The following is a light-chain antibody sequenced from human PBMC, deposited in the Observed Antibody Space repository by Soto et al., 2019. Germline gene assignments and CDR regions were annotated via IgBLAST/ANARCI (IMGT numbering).Light chain of an antibody. J-gene: IGKJ2*01. CDR3: QQYYSTPPYT. CDR2: WAS. V-gene: IGKV4-1*01. Sequence: DIVMTQSPDSLAVSLAERATINCKSSQSVLYSSNNKNYLAWYQQKPGQPPKLLIYWASTRPSGVPDRFSGSGSVADFTLTISSLQGEDVADYCCQQYYSTPPYTFGQGTKLEIK. CDR1: QSVLYSSNNKNY.